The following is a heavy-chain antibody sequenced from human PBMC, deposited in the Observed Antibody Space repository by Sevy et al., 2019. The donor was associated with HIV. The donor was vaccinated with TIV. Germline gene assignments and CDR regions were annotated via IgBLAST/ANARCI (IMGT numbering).Heavy chain of an antibody. J-gene: IGHJ6*03. CDR2: ISGSGTRT. CDR3: GEGGGGHYDPDEIAYYFYYYNMDV. CDR1: GFSFDSYG. Sequence: GGSLRLSCAVSGFSFDSYGMTWVRQAPGKGLEWVSAISGSGTRTYYADSVKGRFIISRDNSKNTLDLQMNSLRAEDKAIYLGGEGGGGHYDPDEIAYYFYYYNMDVWGKGTTVTVSS. V-gene: IGHV3-23*01. D-gene: IGHD3-22*01.